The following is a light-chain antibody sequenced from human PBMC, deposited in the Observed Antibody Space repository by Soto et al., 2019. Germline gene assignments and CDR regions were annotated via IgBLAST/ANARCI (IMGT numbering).Light chain of an antibody. Sequence: IVLTQSPGTLSLSPGDRATLSCRASQSVGTLYLAWYQQTPGQAPRLLISGTSTRATGIPDRFSGSASGTDFTLTISRLEPEEVAVYYCGQFVSAPPRTFGQGTRVEIK. CDR2: GTS. CDR1: QSVGTLY. J-gene: IGKJ1*01. CDR3: GQFVSAPPRT. V-gene: IGKV3-20*01.